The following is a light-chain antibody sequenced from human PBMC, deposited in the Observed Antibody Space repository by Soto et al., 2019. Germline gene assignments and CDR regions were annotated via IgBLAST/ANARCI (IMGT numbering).Light chain of an antibody. J-gene: IGKJ5*01. CDR1: QSVSSSY. V-gene: IGKV3-20*01. CDR2: GAS. Sequence: EIVLTQSPGTLSLSPGERATLSCRASQSVSSSYLAWYQQKPGQAPRLLIYGASSRATGIPDRFSGSGSGTDFTLTSSRLEPEDFGVYYCQQDGSSPPITLGQGTRLEIK. CDR3: QQDGSSPPIT.